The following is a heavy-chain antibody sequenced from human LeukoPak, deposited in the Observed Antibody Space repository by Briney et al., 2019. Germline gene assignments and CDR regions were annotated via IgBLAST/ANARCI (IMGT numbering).Heavy chain of an antibody. CDR1: GYSFTSYC. CDR2: IDPGDSGA. Sequence: GESLKISCKVSGYSFTSYCIGWVRQMPGKGLEWMGIIDPGDSGATYSPSFQGQVTISVDKSINTAYLQWSSLQASDTAMCYCSMSGDRVPLQDDVFDGWGQGITVTAST. D-gene: IGHD1-26*01. V-gene: IGHV5-51*01. J-gene: IGHJ3*01. CDR3: SMSGDRVPLQDDVFDG.